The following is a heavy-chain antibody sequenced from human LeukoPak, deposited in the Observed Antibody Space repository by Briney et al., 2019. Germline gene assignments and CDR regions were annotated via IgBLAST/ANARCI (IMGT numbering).Heavy chain of an antibody. D-gene: IGHD2/OR15-2a*01. CDR3: ARDVRYSTNYYYMDV. V-gene: IGHV4-59*01. CDR1: GGSLSPYY. CDR2: VPHSGST. J-gene: IGHJ6*03. Sequence: PSETLSLTCTVSGGSLSPYYWTWIRQPPGKGLESIGYVPHSGSTNYNPSLKSRLTISLDTSKNHFSLKLSSVTAAGTAVYYCARDVRYSTNYYYMDVWGKGITVTVSS.